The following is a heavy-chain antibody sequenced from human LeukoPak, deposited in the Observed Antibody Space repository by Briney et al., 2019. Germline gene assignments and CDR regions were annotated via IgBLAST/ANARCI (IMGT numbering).Heavy chain of an antibody. Sequence: MSSETLSLTCTVSGGPISGYYWNWIRQPPGKGLEWIGSIYYSGRTSFNGSLKTRITMSADTSKNQFSLKLTSVTTADTAVYFCARDSAGDYWLDPWGQGTPVTVSS. J-gene: IGHJ5*02. V-gene: IGHV4-59*01. CDR2: IYYSGRT. CDR3: ARDSAGDYWLDP. CDR1: GGPISGYY. D-gene: IGHD7-27*01.